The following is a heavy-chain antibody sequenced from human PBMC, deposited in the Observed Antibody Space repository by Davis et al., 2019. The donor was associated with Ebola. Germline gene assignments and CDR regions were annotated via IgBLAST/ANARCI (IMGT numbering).Heavy chain of an antibody. CDR3: ARDIRAAAGYGGYYYYGMDV. J-gene: IGHJ6*02. CDR1: GGSISSSSYY. Sequence: SETLSLTCTVSGGSISSSSYYWGWIRQPPGKGLEWIGRIYYSGSTYYNPSLKSRVPISVDTSKNQFSLKLSSVTAADTAVYYCARDIRAAAGYGGYYYYGMDVWGQGTTVTVSS. CDR2: IYYSGST. V-gene: IGHV4-39*01. D-gene: IGHD6-13*01.